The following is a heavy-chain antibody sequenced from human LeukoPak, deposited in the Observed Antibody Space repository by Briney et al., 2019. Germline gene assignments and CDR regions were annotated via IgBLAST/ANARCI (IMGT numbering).Heavy chain of an antibody. CDR1: GYTITNNY. J-gene: IGHJ6*04. CDR3: ASEGGLWFGEGGMDV. D-gene: IGHD3-10*01. Sequence: ASVKVSCKASGYTITNNYMHWVRQAPGQGLEWMGVINPSGTGTSYAQKFQGRITMTRDTSTSTVYMELSSLRSEDTAVYYCASEGGLWFGEGGMDVWGKGTTVTISS. CDR2: INPSGTGT. V-gene: IGHV1-46*01.